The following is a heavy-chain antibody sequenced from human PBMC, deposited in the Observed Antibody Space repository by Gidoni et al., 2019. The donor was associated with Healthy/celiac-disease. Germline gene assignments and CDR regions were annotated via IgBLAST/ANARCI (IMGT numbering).Heavy chain of an antibody. CDR1: GYTFTSYY. CDR3: ARDRVVPAAINYYYYYMDV. J-gene: IGHJ6*03. D-gene: IGHD2-2*01. Sequence: QVQLVQSGAEVKKPGASVKVSCKASGYTFTSYYMHWVRKAPGQGLEWMGIINPSGGSTSYAQKFQGRVTMTRDTSTSTVYMELSSLRSEDTAVYYCARDRVVPAAINYYYYYMDVWGKGTTVTVSS. V-gene: IGHV1-46*01. CDR2: INPSGGST.